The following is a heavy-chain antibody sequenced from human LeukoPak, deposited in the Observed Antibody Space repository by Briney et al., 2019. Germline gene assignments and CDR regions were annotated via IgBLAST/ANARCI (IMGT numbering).Heavy chain of an antibody. V-gene: IGHV3-23*01. D-gene: IGHD3-22*01. CDR3: AKGSYYDSSGSFYFDY. J-gene: IGHJ4*02. Sequence: GGSLRLSCAASGFTFSNFAMSWVRQAPGKGLEWVSGISGSGDNTYYADSVKGRFTISRDNSKNTLYVQVNSLGTEDTAAYYCAKGSYYDSSGSFYFDYWGQGTLVTVSS. CDR2: ISGSGDNT. CDR1: GFTFSNFA.